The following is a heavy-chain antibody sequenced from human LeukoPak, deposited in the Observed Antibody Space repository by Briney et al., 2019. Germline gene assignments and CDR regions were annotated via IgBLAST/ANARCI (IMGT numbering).Heavy chain of an antibody. Sequence: SETLSLTCAVYGGSFSGYYWSWIRQPPGKGLEWIGEINHSGSTNYNPSLKSRVTISVDTSKNQFSLKLSSVTAADTAVYYCARGRYYGSGSDYNAYYFDYWGQGTLVTVSS. CDR3: ARGRYYGSGSDYNAYYFDY. J-gene: IGHJ4*02. CDR1: GGSFSGYY. CDR2: INHSGST. V-gene: IGHV4-34*01. D-gene: IGHD3-10*01.